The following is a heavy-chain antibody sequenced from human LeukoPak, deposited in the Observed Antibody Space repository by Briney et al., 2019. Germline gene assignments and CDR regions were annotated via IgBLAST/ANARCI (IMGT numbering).Heavy chain of an antibody. CDR2: INWNGGST. V-gene: IGHV3-20*04. CDR3: ARVTYYYGSGSLTGYMDV. Sequence: GGSLRLSCAASGFTFDDYGMSWVRQAPGKGLEWVSGINWNGGSTGYADSVKGRFTISRDNAKNSLYLQMNSLRAEDTALYYCARVTYYYGSGSLTGYMDVWGKGTTVTVSS. D-gene: IGHD3-10*01. CDR1: GFTFDDYG. J-gene: IGHJ6*03.